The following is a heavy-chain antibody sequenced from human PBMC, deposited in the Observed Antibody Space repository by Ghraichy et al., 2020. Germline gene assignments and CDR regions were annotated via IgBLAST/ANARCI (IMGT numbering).Heavy chain of an antibody. CDR3: ARESGYYDSSGYFGAFDI. V-gene: IGHV3-7*03. Sequence: GGSLRLSCAASGFTFSSYWMSWVRQAPGKGLEWVANIKQDGSEKYYVDSVKGRFTISRDNAKNSLYLQMNSLRAEDTAVYYCARESGYYDSSGYFGAFDIWGKGKMVTVSS. J-gene: IGHJ3*02. CDR1: GFTFSSYW. D-gene: IGHD3-22*01. CDR2: IKQDGSEK.